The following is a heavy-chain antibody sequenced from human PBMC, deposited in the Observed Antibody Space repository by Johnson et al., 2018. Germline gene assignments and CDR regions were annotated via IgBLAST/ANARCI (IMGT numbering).Heavy chain of an antibody. CDR1: GDSISSYY. Sequence: QVQLQESGPGLVKPSETLSLTCTVSGDSISSYYWSWIRQPPGKGLEWIGYIYYSGSTNYNPSLKSRVTISVDTSKSQFSLKLSSGTAADTAVYYCARDSSAHYYGMDVWGQGTTVTVSS. CDR2: IYYSGST. D-gene: IGHD6-25*01. J-gene: IGHJ6*02. CDR3: ARDSSAHYYGMDV. V-gene: IGHV4-59*01.